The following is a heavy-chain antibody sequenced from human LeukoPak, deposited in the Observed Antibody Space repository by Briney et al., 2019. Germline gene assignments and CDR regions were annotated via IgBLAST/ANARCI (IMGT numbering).Heavy chain of an antibody. CDR3: ARHGPSNSYCSSTSCYYYYYYMDV. CDR2: INHSGST. D-gene: IGHD2-2*01. V-gene: IGHV4-34*01. J-gene: IGHJ6*03. Sequence: SETLSLTCAVYGGSFSGYYWSWIRQPPGKGLEWIGEINHSGSTNYNPSLKSRVTISVDTSKNQFSLKLSSVTAADTAMYYCARHGPSNSYCSSTSCYYYYYYMDVWGKGTTVTVSS. CDR1: GGSFSGYY.